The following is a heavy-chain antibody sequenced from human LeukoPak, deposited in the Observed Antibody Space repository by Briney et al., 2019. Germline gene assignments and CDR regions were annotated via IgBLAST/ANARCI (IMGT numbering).Heavy chain of an antibody. CDR2: VYYTGST. CDR3: ARKGSNWSTQFDY. D-gene: IGHD6-13*01. J-gene: IGHJ4*02. V-gene: IGHV4-59*08. Sequence: PSETLSLTCTVSGDSIISYYWSWIRQPPGKGLEWIGYVYYTGSTSYNPSLKSRVTISVDTSKNQFSLRLSSVTAADTALYYCARKGSNWSTQFDYWGQGTLVTVSS. CDR1: GDSIISYY.